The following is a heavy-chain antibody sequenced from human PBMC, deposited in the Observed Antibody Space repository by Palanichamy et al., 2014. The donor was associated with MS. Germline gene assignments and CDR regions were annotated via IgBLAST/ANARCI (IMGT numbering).Heavy chain of an antibody. D-gene: IGHD2-2*01. V-gene: IGHV4-59*08. Sequence: QVQLQESGPGLVKASETLSLTCTVSGGSISSYYWSWIRQPPGKGLEWIGYINYSGSTNYNPSLRSRATISVDTSKNQFSLKLSSVTGADTAVYYCARGHCSSISCYTSVYDYWGQGTLVTVSS. CDR3: ARGHCSSISCYTSVYDY. CDR2: INYSGST. J-gene: IGHJ4*02. CDR1: GGSISSYY.